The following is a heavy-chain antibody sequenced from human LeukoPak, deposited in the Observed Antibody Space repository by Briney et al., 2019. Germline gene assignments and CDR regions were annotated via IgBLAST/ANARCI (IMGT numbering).Heavy chain of an antibody. J-gene: IGHJ3*02. V-gene: IGHV1-69*06. D-gene: IGHD4-23*01. CDR3: AREPRWSRDGAFDI. CDR1: GGTFSSYA. Sequence: ASVKVSCKASGGTFSSYAISWVRQAPGQGLEWMGGIIPIFGTANYAQKFQGRVTITADKSTSTAYMELSSVTAADTAVYYCAREPRWSRDGAFDIWGQGTMVTVSS. CDR2: IIPIFGTA.